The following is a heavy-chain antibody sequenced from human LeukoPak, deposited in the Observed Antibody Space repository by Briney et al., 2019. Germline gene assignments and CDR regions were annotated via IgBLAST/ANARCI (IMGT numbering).Heavy chain of an antibody. D-gene: IGHD3-22*01. V-gene: IGHV1-8*02. Sequence: GASVKVSCKASGYTFTSYGISWVRQATGQGLEWMGWMNPNSGNTGYAQKFQGRVTMTRNTSISTAYMELSSLRSEDTAVYYCARERPVGVGSGFSTGVGSFDPWGQGTLVTVSS. CDR2: MNPNSGNT. J-gene: IGHJ5*02. CDR3: ARERPVGVGSGFSTGVGSFDP. CDR1: GYTFTSYG.